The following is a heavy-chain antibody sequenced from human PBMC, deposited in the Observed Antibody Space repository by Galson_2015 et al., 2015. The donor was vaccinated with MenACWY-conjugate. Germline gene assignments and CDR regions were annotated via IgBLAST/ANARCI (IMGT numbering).Heavy chain of an antibody. CDR1: GYSYNTYR. D-gene: IGHD3-10*01. CDR2: IYPGDSDT. V-gene: IGHV5-51*01. CDR3: ARRISISTRWFHFDY. Sequence: QSGAEVKKPGESLKISCKGAGYSYNTYRINWVRQMPGKGLEWMGTIYPGDSDTRYSPSIQGQVTISADKSISTAYLQWSSLKASDTAIYYCARRISISTRWFHFDYWGQGTLVTVSS. J-gene: IGHJ4*02.